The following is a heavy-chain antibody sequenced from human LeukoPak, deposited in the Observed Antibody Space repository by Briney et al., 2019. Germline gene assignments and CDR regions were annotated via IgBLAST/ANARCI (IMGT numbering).Heavy chain of an antibody. CDR2: IYYSGST. V-gene: IGHV4-59*01. CDR3: ARHYYDSSGYYSFYAFDI. Sequence: SETLSLTCTVSGDSISSYYWSWIRQPPGKGLEWIGYIYYSGSTNYNPSLKSRVTISVDTSKNQFSLKLSSVTAADTAVYYCARHYYDSSGYYSFYAFDIWGQGTMVTVSS. J-gene: IGHJ3*02. CDR1: GDSISSYY. D-gene: IGHD3-22*01.